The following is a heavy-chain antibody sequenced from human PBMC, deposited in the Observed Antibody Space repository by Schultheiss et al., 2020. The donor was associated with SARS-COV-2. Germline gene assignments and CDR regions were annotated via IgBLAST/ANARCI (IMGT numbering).Heavy chain of an antibody. Sequence: ASVKVSCKASGGTFSSYAISWVRQAPGQGLEWMGIINPSGGSTSYAQKFQGRVTMTRDTSTSTVYMELSSLRSEDTAVYYCARAPEGFMYYFDYWGQGTLVTVSS. D-gene: IGHD3-10*02. CDR3: ARAPEGFMYYFDY. V-gene: IGHV1-46*01. CDR1: GGTFSSYA. J-gene: IGHJ4*02. CDR2: INPSGGST.